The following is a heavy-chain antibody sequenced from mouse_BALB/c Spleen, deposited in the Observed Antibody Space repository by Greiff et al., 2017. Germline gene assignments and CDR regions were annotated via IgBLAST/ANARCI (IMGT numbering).Heavy chain of an antibody. CDR3: ARWTTEFLYFDY. CDR1: GFTFSSFG. D-gene: IGHD1-1*01. J-gene: IGHJ2*01. CDR2: ISSGSSTI. V-gene: IGHV5-17*02. Sequence: DVKLVESGGGLVQPGGSRKLSCAASGFTFSSFGMHWVRQAPEKGLEWVAYISSGSSTIYYADTVKGRFTISRDNPKNTLFLQMTSLRSEDTAMYYCARWTTEFLYFDYWGQGTTLTVSS.